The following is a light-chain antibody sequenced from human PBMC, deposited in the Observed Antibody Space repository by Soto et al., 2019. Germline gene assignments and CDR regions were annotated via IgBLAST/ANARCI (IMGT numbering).Light chain of an antibody. CDR1: QSVSSY. CDR2: DAS. V-gene: IGKV3-11*01. CDR3: QQRSNWPPGYT. Sequence: EIVVTQSPATLSLSPGERATLSCRASQSVSSYLAWYQQKPGQAPRLLIYDASNRATGIPARFSGSGSGTDFALTLSILEPEDFAVYYCQQRSNWPPGYTFGQGTKLEIK. J-gene: IGKJ2*01.